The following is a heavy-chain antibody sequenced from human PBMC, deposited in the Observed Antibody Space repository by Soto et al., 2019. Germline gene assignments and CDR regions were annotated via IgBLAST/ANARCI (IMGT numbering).Heavy chain of an antibody. Sequence: QVQLVQSGAEVKKPGASVKVSCKASGYIFSTYDINWVRQAPGQGLEWMGWLNPNSGNTGYAQKFQGRVTMTRNTSINTAYMELSSLGSEDTAVYYCARDHRYNWNDEGWFDPWGQGTLGTVSS. CDR3: ARDHRYNWNDEGWFDP. V-gene: IGHV1-8*01. CDR2: LNPNSGNT. J-gene: IGHJ5*02. CDR1: GYIFSTYD. D-gene: IGHD1-20*01.